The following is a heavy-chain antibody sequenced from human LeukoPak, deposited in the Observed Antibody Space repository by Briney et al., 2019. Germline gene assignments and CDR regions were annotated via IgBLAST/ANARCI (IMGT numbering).Heavy chain of an antibody. Sequence: SVKVSCKASGGTFSSYTINWVRQAPGQGLEWMGGIIPIFGTSNSAQKFQGRVTITADESTSTAYMELSSLRSEDTAVYYCATSNHVAPALGYFDSWGQGTLVTVSS. CDR3: ATSNHVAPALGYFDS. V-gene: IGHV1-69*13. CDR2: IIPIFGTS. J-gene: IGHJ4*02. D-gene: IGHD5-18*01. CDR1: GGTFSSYT.